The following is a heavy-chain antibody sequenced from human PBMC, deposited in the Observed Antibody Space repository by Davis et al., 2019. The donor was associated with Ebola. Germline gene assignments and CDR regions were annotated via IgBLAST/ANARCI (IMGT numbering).Heavy chain of an antibody. J-gene: IGHJ4*02. Sequence: GESLKISCAASGFTFSNYAMSWVRQAPGQGLEWVSAISGSGSSTYYADSVKGRFTISRDNSKNALYLQVNSLRAEDTAVYYCASHSGRAPPLDWGQGTLVTVSS. D-gene: IGHD6-19*01. V-gene: IGHV3-23*01. CDR3: ASHSGRAPPLD. CDR1: GFTFSNYA. CDR2: ISGSGSST.